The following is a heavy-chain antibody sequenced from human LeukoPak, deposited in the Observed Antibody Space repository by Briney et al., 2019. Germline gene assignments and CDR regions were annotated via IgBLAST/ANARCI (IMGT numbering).Heavy chain of an antibody. J-gene: IGHJ4*02. CDR2: ISGSGGST. CDR1: GFTFSSYT. D-gene: IGHD3-10*01. V-gene: IGHV3-23*01. CDR3: AKDGPLYGSGSYYD. Sequence: PGGSLRLSCAASGFTFSSYTMTWVRQAPGKGLEWVSAISGSGGSTYYADSVKGRFTISRDNSKNTLYLQMNSLRAEDTAVYYCAKDGPLYGSGSYYDWGQGTLVTVSS.